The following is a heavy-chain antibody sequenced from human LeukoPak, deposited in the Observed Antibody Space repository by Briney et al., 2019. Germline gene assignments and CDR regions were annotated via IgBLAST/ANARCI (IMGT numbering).Heavy chain of an antibody. CDR1: GFTFTSHD. CDR3: ARGGYCGGDCYSGEIYYYGMDV. CDR2: MNPNSGNT. D-gene: IGHD2-21*02. J-gene: IGHJ6*02. V-gene: IGHV1-8*01. Sequence: ASVKVSCKASGFTFTSHDYNWVRQATGQGLEWMGWMNPNSGNTGYAQKFQGRVTMTRNTSISTAYMELSSLRSEDTAVYYCARGGYCGGDCYSGEIYYYGMDVWGQGTTVTVSS.